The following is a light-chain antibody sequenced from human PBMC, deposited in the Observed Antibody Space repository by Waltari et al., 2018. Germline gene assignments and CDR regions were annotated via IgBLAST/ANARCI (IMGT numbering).Light chain of an antibody. CDR3: AAWDDSLSCFRV. CDR1: SSNIGSNY. Sequence: QSVLTQPPSASGTPGQRVTISCSGSSSNIGSNYVYWYQQLPGTAPKLLIYRNNQRPSGVPDRFSGSKSGTSASLAISGLRSEDEADYYCAAWDDSLSCFRVFGGGTKLTVL. V-gene: IGLV1-47*01. CDR2: RNN. J-gene: IGLJ3*02.